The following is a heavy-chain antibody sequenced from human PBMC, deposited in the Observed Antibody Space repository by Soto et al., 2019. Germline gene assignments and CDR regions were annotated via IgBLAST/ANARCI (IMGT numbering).Heavy chain of an antibody. CDR3: ARGVVLHWFDP. Sequence: SETLSLTCAVYGGSFSCYYWCWIRQPPGKGLEWIGEINHSGSTNYNPSLKSRVTISVDTSKNQFSLKLSSVTAADTAVYYCARGVVLHWFDPWGQGTLVTVSS. CDR1: GGSFSCYY. V-gene: IGHV4-34*01. D-gene: IGHD2-15*01. CDR2: INHSGST. J-gene: IGHJ5*02.